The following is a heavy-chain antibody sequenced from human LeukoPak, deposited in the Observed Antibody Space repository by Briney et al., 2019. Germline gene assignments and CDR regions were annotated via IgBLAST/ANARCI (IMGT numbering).Heavy chain of an antibody. CDR2: IYYSGIT. D-gene: IGHD3-3*01. Sequence: SETLSLTCTVSGGSISSYYWSWIRQPPGKGLEWIGSIYYSGITYYKPSLKSRVTISVDTSKNQFSLKLSSVTAADTAVYYCAKSSSYDFNWFDPWGQGTLVTVSS. CDR3: AKSSSYDFNWFDP. V-gene: IGHV4-59*05. J-gene: IGHJ5*02. CDR1: GGSISSYY.